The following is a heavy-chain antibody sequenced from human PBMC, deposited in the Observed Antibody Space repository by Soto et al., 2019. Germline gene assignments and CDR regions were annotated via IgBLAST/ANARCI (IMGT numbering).Heavy chain of an antibody. Sequence: ASVKVSCQAFGYTFTAYYMHWVRQTPGQGLEWMGQINPNSGDPKYAQQFQGRVTMTRDTSISTAYMELTSLTSDDTAVYYCARDRTNTQFDYWGQGTPVTVSS. V-gene: IGHV1-2*06. D-gene: IGHD1-7*01. CDR2: INPNSGDP. CDR3: ARDRTNTQFDY. J-gene: IGHJ4*02. CDR1: GYTFTAYY.